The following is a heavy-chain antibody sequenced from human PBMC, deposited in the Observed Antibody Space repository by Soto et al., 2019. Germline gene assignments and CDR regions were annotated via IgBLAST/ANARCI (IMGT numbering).Heavy chain of an antibody. CDR2: ISSSGSST. D-gene: IGHD6-6*01. CDR1: GFTFGDYY. V-gene: IGHV3-11*01. Sequence: QVQLVESGGGLVKPGGSLRLSCAASGFTFGDYYMSWIRQAPGKGLEWVSSISSSGSSTYYVDSVRGRFTISRDTAKNSLYLQMDSLGAEDTAVYYCARAAAARPAAWYGGQGTLVTVSS. CDR3: ARAAAARPAAWY. J-gene: IGHJ4*02.